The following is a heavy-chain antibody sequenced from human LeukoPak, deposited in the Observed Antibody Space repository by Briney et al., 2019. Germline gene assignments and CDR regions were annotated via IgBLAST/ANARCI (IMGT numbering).Heavy chain of an antibody. CDR3: ARVRGYCSGGSCLNQYYYYYYGMDV. V-gene: IGHV1-18*01. CDR1: GYTFTSYG. CDR2: ISAYNGNT. Sequence: ASVKVSCKASGYTFTSYGISWVRQAPGQGLEWVGWISAYNGNTNYAQKLQGRVTMTTDTSTSTAYMELRSLRSDDTAVYYCARVRGYCSGGSCLNQYYYYYYGMDVWGQGTTVTVSS. D-gene: IGHD2-15*01. J-gene: IGHJ6*02.